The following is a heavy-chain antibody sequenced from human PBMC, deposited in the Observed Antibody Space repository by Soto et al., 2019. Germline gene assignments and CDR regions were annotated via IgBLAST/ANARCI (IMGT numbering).Heavy chain of an antibody. V-gene: IGHV4-59*08. J-gene: IGHJ5*02. CDR3: ARPSSSSSFWFDP. CDR2: IYYSGST. CDR1: GGSISSYY. Sequence: PSETLSLTCTVSGGSISSYYWSWIRQPPGKGLEWIGYIYYSGSTNYNPSLKSRVTISVDTSKNQFSLKLSSVTAADTAVYYCARPSSSSSFWFDPWGQGTLVTVSS. D-gene: IGHD6-6*01.